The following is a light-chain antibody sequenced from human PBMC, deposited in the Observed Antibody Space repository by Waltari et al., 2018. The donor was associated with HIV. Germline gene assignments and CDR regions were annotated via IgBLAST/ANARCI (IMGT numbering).Light chain of an antibody. Sequence: QSALTQPHSASGPPGQAVTISCTEPRNDGGASHFLSWYQQHPGRAPKLLIYEVTKRPSGVPDRFSGSKSGNTASLTVSGLQAEDDGHYYCASYVDNDAAFFGGGTKLTVL. CDR2: EVT. J-gene: IGLJ2*01. V-gene: IGLV2-8*01. CDR1: RNDGGASHF. CDR3: ASYVDNDAAF.